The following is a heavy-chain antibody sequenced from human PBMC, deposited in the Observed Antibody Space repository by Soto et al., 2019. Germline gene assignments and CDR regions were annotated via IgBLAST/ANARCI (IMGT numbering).Heavy chain of an antibody. Sequence: GGSLRLSPAASGFTFISYWMHWVRQAPGKGLAWVSRINSDGSSTSYADSVKGRFTISRDNAKNTLYLQMNSLRAEDTAVYYCARREYSSSWYYGMDVWGQGTTVTVSS. CDR1: GFTFISYW. CDR2: INSDGSST. V-gene: IGHV3-74*01. D-gene: IGHD6-6*01. J-gene: IGHJ6*02. CDR3: ARREYSSSWYYGMDV.